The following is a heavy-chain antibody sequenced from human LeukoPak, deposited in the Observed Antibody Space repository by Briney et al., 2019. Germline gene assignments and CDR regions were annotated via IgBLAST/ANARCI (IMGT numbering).Heavy chain of an antibody. D-gene: IGHD2-21*02. CDR2: INHSGST. CDR3: ARTNKNCGGDCYSFDY. J-gene: IGHJ4*02. Sequence: PSETLSLTCAVYGGSFSGYYWSWIRQPPGKGLEWIGEINHSGSTNYNPSLKSRVTISVDTSKNQFSLKLSSVTAADTAVYYCARTNKNCGGDCYSFDYWGRGTLVTVSS. V-gene: IGHV4-34*01. CDR1: GGSFSGYY.